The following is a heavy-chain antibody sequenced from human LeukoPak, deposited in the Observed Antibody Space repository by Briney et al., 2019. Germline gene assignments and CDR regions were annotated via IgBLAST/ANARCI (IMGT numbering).Heavy chain of an antibody. Sequence: SETLSLTCTISGASISRSYWNWIRQTPGKGLEWIGYMYYTGSTNYNPNYNPSLKSRVTISGDTSKKQFSLSLSSVTAADTAVYYCARGFPPQWLGDNWFDPWGQGTLVTVSS. CDR3: ARGFPPQWLGDNWFDP. CDR1: GASISRSY. J-gene: IGHJ5*02. CDR2: MYYTGST. V-gene: IGHV4-59*12. D-gene: IGHD6-19*01.